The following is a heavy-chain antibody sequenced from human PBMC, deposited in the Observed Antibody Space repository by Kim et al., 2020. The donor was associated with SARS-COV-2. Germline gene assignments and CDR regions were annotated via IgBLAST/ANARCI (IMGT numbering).Heavy chain of an antibody. D-gene: IGHD6-19*01. V-gene: IGHV3-23*01. CDR3: AKLQRGSSGWPDY. Sequence: GGSLRLSCAASGFTFNSYAMSWVRQAPGKGLEWVSAISGSGGSTYYADSVKGQFTISRDNSKNTLYLQMNSLRAEDTAVYYCAKLQRGSSGWPDYWGQGTLVTVSS. CDR1: GFTFNSYA. J-gene: IGHJ4*02. CDR2: ISGSGGST.